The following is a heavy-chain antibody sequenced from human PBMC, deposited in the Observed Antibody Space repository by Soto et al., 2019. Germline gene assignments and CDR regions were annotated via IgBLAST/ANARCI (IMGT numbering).Heavy chain of an antibody. Sequence: QVQLQESGPGLVKPSETLSLTCTVSGGSISSYYWRWIRQPAGKGLEWIGRIYTSGSTNYNPSLKSRVTMSVDTSKNQFSLKLSSVTAADPAVYYCARDGVVGEAHDAFDIWGQGTMVTVSS. CDR2: IYTSGST. CDR1: GGSISSYY. CDR3: ARDGVVGEAHDAFDI. V-gene: IGHV4-4*07. J-gene: IGHJ3*02. D-gene: IGHD3-22*01.